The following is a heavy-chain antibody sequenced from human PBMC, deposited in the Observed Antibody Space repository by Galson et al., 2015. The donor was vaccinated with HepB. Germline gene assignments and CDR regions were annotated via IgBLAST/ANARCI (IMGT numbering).Heavy chain of an antibody. CDR1: GLTFSSYG. J-gene: IGHJ3*02. CDR2: IWYDGSNK. V-gene: IGHV3-33*01. CDR3: ARERINIADEGSALDI. D-gene: IGHD6-13*01. Sequence: SLRLSCAASGLTFSSYGMHWVRQAPGKGLEWVAVIWYDGSNKYYADSVKGRFSIFRDNSKNTLYLQMNGLRAEDTAVYYCARERINIADEGSALDIWGQGTMVTVSS.